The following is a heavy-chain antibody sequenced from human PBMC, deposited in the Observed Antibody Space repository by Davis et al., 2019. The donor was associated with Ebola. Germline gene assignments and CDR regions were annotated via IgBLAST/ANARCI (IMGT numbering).Heavy chain of an antibody. CDR1: GFTFSSYW. D-gene: IGHD6-19*01. CDR3: ARVPLRAVAGD. CDR2: IKQDGSEK. Sequence: PGESLKISCAASGFTFSSYWMSWVRQAPGKGLEWVANIKQDGSEKYYVDSVKGRFTISRDNAKNSLYLQMNSLRAEDTAVYYCARVPLRAVAGDWGQGTLVTVSS. V-gene: IGHV3-7*01. J-gene: IGHJ4*02.